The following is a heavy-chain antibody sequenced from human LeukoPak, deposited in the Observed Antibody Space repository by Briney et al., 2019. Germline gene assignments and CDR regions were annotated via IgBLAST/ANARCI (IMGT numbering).Heavy chain of an antibody. Sequence: SETLSLTCTVSGGSISSSGYYWGWIRQPPGKGLEWIGSMYYSGSTYYNPSLKSRVTISVDTSKNQFSLKLSSVTAADTAVYYCASPPGAIAAAGTDAFDIWGQGTMVTVSS. CDR1: GGSISSSGYY. D-gene: IGHD6-13*01. CDR3: ASPPGAIAAAGTDAFDI. CDR2: MYYSGST. V-gene: IGHV4-39*01. J-gene: IGHJ3*02.